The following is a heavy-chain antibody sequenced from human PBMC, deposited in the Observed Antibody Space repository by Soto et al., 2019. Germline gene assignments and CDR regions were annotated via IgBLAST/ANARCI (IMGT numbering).Heavy chain of an antibody. CDR3: ARARNYYDRSGYDAFDI. CDR2: VYYSEST. J-gene: IGHJ3*02. Sequence: PSETLSLTCSVTGGAISTYYWSWIRQPPGKGLEWIGYVYYSESTQYNPSLKSRVTMSVDTSRNQFSLNLSSVTAADTAVYYCARARNYYDRSGYDAFDIWGQGTMVTVSS. V-gene: IGHV4-59*01. D-gene: IGHD3-22*01. CDR1: GGAISTYY.